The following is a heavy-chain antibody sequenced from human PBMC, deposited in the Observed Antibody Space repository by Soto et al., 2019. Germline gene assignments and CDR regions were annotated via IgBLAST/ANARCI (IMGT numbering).Heavy chain of an antibody. J-gene: IGHJ4*02. V-gene: IGHV3-23*01. Sequence: GGSLRLSCAASGFTFSSYAMSWVHQAPGKGLEWVSAISGSGGSTYYADSVKGRFTISRDNSKNTLYLQMNSLRAEDTAVYYCAKDEALLWFGESGFDYWGQGTLVTVSS. CDR1: GFTFSSYA. CDR3: AKDEALLWFGESGFDY. CDR2: ISGSGGST. D-gene: IGHD3-10*01.